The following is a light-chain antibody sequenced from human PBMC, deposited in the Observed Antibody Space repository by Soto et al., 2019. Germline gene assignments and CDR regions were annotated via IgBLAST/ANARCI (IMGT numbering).Light chain of an antibody. Sequence: QSALTQPRSMSGSPGQSVTISCTGTSSDVGGYNYVSWYQQHPGKVPKLMVYDVTKRPSGVPDRFSGSKSGNTASLTISGLQAEDEAEYYCCAYAGSYTFVIFGGGTKVTVL. V-gene: IGLV2-11*01. CDR3: CAYAGSYTFVI. J-gene: IGLJ2*01. CDR1: SSDVGGYNY. CDR2: DVT.